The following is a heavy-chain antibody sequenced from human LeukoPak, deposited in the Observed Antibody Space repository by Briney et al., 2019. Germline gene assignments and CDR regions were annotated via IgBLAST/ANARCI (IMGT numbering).Heavy chain of an antibody. V-gene: IGHV3-33*01. Sequence: GGSLRLSCAASGFILSTHGMHWVRQAPGKGLEWVAGMWYDGSREDYADSVKGRFTISRDMSKNTLNLQMNRLRVEDTAMFYCARDLSFGSLDFRGQGTLVTVSS. CDR3: ARDLSFGSLDF. D-gene: IGHD1-26*01. CDR2: MWYDGSRE. J-gene: IGHJ4*02. CDR1: GFILSTHG.